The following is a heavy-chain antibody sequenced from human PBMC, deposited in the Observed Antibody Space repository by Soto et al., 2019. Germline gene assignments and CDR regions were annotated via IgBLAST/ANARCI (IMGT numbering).Heavy chain of an antibody. CDR3: ARTRGGSIVGATGWFDP. V-gene: IGHV4-59*08. Sequence: SETLSLTCTVSGGSISSYYWSWIRQPPGKGLEWIGYIYYSGSTNYNPSLKSRVTISVDTSKNQFSLKLSSVTAADTAVYYCARTRGGSIVGATGWFDPWGQGTLVTVSS. CDR1: GGSISSYY. J-gene: IGHJ5*02. D-gene: IGHD1-26*01. CDR2: IYYSGST.